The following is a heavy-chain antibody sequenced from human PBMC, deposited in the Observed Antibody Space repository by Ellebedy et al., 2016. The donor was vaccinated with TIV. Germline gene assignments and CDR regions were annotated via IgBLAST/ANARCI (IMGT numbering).Heavy chain of an antibody. CDR3: ARGTRMDAFDS. CDR2: IYPGDPDT. Sequence: ASVKVSCKGSGYSFNSYWIGWVRQMPGKGLEWMGIIYPGDPDTKYSPSFQGQVTISADKSISTAYLQWSSLKASDTAMYYCARGTRMDAFDSWGQGTMVTVSS. CDR1: GYSFNSYW. D-gene: IGHD2-8*01. V-gene: IGHV5-51*01. J-gene: IGHJ3*02.